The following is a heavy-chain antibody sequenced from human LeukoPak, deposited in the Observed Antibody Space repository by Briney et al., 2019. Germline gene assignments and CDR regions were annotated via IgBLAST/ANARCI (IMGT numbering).Heavy chain of an antibody. CDR1: GYTFTSYD. J-gene: IGHJ4*02. D-gene: IGHD5-12*01. CDR3: ASVGYSGYAHDY. Sequence: ASVKVSCKASGYTFTSYDINWVRQATGQGLEWMGWMNPNSGNTGYAHKFQGRVTMTRNTSISTAYMELSSLRSEDTAVYYCASVGYSGYAHDYWGQGTLVTVSS. V-gene: IGHV1-8*01. CDR2: MNPNSGNT.